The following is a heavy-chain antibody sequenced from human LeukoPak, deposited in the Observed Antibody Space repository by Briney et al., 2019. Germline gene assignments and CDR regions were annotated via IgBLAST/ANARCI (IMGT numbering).Heavy chain of an antibody. J-gene: IGHJ6*02. Sequence: SVKVSCKASGGTFSSYAISWVRQAPGQGLEWMGRIIPIFGIANYAQKFQGRVTITADKSTSTAYMELSSLRSEDTAVYYCARELPPPPSDYYYYYGMDVWGQGTTVTVSS. D-gene: IGHD2-15*01. CDR3: ARELPPPPSDYYYYYGMDV. CDR1: GGTFSSYA. CDR2: IIPIFGIA. V-gene: IGHV1-69*04.